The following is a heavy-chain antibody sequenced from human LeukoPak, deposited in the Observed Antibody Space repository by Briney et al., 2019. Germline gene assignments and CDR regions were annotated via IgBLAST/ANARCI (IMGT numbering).Heavy chain of an antibody. D-gene: IGHD1-26*01. CDR3: ANRMGATTFGYYYMDV. Sequence: PGGSLRLSCAASGFTFSSYGMSWVRQAPGKGLEWVSAISGSGGSTYYADSVKGRFTISRDNSKNTLYLQMNSLRAEDTAVYYCANRMGATTFGYYYMDVWGKGTTVTVSS. V-gene: IGHV3-23*01. J-gene: IGHJ6*03. CDR2: ISGSGGST. CDR1: GFTFSSYG.